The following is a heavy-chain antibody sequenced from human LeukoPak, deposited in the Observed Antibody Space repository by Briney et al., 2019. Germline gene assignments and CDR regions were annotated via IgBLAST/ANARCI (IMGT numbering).Heavy chain of an antibody. CDR3: ARDRAAARRYYGMDV. J-gene: IGHJ6*02. V-gene: IGHV4-61*08. D-gene: IGHD6-6*01. Sequence: SETLSLTCTVSGGSISSGDYYWSWIRQPPGKGLEWIGYIYYSGSTNYNPSLKSRVTLSVDTSKNQFSLKLSSVTAADTAVYYCARDRAAARRYYGMDVWGQGTTVTVSS. CDR2: IYYSGST. CDR1: GGSISSGDYY.